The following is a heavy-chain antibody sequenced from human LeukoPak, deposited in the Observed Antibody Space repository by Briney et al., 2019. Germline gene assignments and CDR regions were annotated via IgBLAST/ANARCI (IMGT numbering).Heavy chain of an antibody. CDR3: AKAWEYYYGSGFDY. Sequence: GGSLRLSCAASEFSVGSNYMTWVRQAPGKGLEWVSAISGSGGSTYYADSVKGRFTISRDNSKNTLYLQMNSLRAEDTAVYYCAKAWEYYYGSGFDYWGQGTLVTVSS. D-gene: IGHD3-10*01. V-gene: IGHV3-23*01. CDR1: EFSVGSNY. CDR2: ISGSGGST. J-gene: IGHJ4*02.